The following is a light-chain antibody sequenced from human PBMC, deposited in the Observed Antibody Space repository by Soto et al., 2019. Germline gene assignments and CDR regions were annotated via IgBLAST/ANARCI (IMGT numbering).Light chain of an antibody. Sequence: EIVLTQSAATLSLSPGERATLSCRASQTVGGRYLAWFQQKPGQTPRLLIYGASTRAAGVPDRFSGSGSGTDFSLTIGRLEPEDFVVYYCLQYVSSPWTFGQGTKVEV. CDR2: GAS. J-gene: IGKJ1*01. CDR1: QTVGGRY. CDR3: LQYVSSPWT. V-gene: IGKV3-20*01.